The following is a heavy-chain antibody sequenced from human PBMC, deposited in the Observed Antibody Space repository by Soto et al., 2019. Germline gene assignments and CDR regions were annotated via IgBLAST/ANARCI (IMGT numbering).Heavy chain of an antibody. J-gene: IGHJ4*02. V-gene: IGHV3-30-3*01. CDR1: GFTFSSYA. D-gene: IGHD6-13*01. CDR3: AREYSSSCDY. Sequence: QVQLVESGGGVVQPGRSLRLSCAASGFTFSSYAMHWVRQAPGKGLEWVAVISYDGSNKYYADSVKGRFTISRDNSKNTLYLQMNSLRAEDTAVYYCAREYSSSCDYWGQGTLVTGSS. CDR2: ISYDGSNK.